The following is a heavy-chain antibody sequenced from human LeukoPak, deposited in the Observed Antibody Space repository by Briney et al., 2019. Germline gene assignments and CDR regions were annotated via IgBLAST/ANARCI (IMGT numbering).Heavy chain of an antibody. CDR3: ARAEAIFWPSDY. CDR2: ISYDGSNK. V-gene: IGHV3-30*03. CDR1: GFTFSSYG. J-gene: IGHJ4*02. Sequence: PGGSLRLSCAASGFTFSSYGMHWVRQAPGKGLEWVAVISYDGSNKYYADSVKGRFTIPRDNSKNTLYLQMGSLRAEDMAVYYCARAEAIFWPSDYWGQGTLVTVSS. D-gene: IGHD3-9*01.